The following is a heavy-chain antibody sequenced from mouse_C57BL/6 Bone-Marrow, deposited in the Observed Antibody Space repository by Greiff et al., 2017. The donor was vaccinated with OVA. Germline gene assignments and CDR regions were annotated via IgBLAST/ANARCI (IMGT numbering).Heavy chain of an antibody. CDR1: GYTFTSYW. J-gene: IGHJ1*03. Sequence: VQLQQPGAELVKPGASVKMSCKASGYTFTSYWITWVKQRPGQGLEWIGDIYHGSGSTNYNEKFKSKATLTVDTSSSTAYMQLSSLTSEDSAVYYGASRDYSPWYFDVWGTGTTVTVSS. CDR3: ASRDYSPWYFDV. CDR2: IYHGSGST. D-gene: IGHD2-13*01. V-gene: IGHV1-55*01.